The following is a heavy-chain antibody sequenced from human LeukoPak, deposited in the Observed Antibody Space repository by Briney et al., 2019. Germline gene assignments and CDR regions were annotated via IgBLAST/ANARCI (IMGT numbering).Heavy chain of an antibody. CDR1: GGSFSGYY. D-gene: IGHD5-12*01. V-gene: IGHV4-34*01. CDR2: INHSGST. J-gene: IGHJ3*02. Sequence: SETLSLTCAVYGGSFSGYYWSWIRQPPGKGLEWIGEINHSGSTNYNPSLKSRVTISVDTSKNQFSLKLSSVTAADTAVYYCARRMATIGSDAFDIWGQGTMVTVSS. CDR3: ARRMATIGSDAFDI.